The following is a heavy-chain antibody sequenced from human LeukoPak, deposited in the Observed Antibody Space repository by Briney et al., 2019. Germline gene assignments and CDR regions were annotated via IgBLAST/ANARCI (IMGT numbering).Heavy chain of an antibody. V-gene: IGHV3-21*01. CDR2: ISSSSSYI. CDR1: GFTFGSYS. J-gene: IGHJ4*02. D-gene: IGHD5-18*01. Sequence: GGSLRLSCAASGFTFGSYSMNWVRQAPGKGLEWVSSISSSSSYIYYADSVKGRFTISRDNAKNSLYLQMNSLRAEDTAVYYRARAARVDTAMVFYWGQGTLVTVSS. CDR3: ARAARVDTAMVFY.